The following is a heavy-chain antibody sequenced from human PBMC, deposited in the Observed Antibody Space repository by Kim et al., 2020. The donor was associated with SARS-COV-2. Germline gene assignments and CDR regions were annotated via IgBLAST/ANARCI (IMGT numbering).Heavy chain of an antibody. J-gene: IGHJ4*02. D-gene: IGHD3-3*01. CDR3: ASSYYDFWSGPKFDY. V-gene: IGHV4-39*01. Sequence: PSPKSRVTISVDTAKNQFSLKLSSVTAADTAVYYCASSYYDFWSGPKFDYWGQGTLVTVSS.